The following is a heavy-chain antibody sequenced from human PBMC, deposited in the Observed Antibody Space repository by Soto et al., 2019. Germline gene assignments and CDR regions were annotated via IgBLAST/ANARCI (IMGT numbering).Heavy chain of an antibody. V-gene: IGHV3-9*01. D-gene: IGHD4-4*01. Sequence: GGSLRLSCAASGFTFDDYAMHWVRQAPGKGLEWVSGISWNSGSIGYADSVKGRFTISRDNAKNSLYLQMNSLRAEDTALYYCAKGPHRGNRYYYYYMDVWGKGTTVTVPS. CDR3: AKGPHRGNRYYYYYMDV. J-gene: IGHJ6*03. CDR2: ISWNSGSI. CDR1: GFTFDDYA.